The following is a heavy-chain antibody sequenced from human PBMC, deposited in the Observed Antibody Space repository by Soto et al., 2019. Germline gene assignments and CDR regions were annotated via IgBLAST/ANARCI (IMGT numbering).Heavy chain of an antibody. CDR1: GFTFSSYD. CDR2: ISDSGSTI. CDR3: ARERNYYDSDNYYYGGGDY. Sequence: GGSLRLSCAASGFTFSSYDVNWVRQAPGKGLEWVSYISDSGSTIYYADAVKGRFTISRDNAHNSLYLQMNSLRAEDTAVYYCARERNYYDSDNYYYGGGDYWGQGTLVTVSS. J-gene: IGHJ4*02. D-gene: IGHD3-22*01. V-gene: IGHV3-48*03.